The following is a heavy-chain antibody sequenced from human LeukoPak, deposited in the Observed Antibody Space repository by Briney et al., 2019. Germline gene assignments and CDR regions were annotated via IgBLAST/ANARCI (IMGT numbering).Heavy chain of an antibody. V-gene: IGHV4-34*01. D-gene: IGHD4-17*01. CDR1: GGSFSGYY. Sequence: SETLSLTCAVYGGSFSGYYWSWLRQPPGKGLEWIGEINHSGSTNYNPSLKSRVTISVDTSKNQFSLKLSSVTAADTAVYYCAGGGQTTVTTVEFDYWGQGTLVTVSS. CDR3: AGGGQTTVTTVEFDY. CDR2: INHSGST. J-gene: IGHJ4*02.